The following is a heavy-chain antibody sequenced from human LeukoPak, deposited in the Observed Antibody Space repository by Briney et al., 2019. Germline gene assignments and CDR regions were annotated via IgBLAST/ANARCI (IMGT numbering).Heavy chain of an antibody. J-gene: IGHJ3*02. CDR3: AGWRSGSYSIAFDI. Sequence: PGGSLRLSCAASGFTFSSYRMKWVRQAPGKGLEWVSSISSSSSDIYYADSVKGRFTISRDNAKNSLYLQMNSLRAEDTAVYYCAGWRSGSYSIAFDIWGQGTMVTVSS. CDR1: GFTFSSYR. CDR2: ISSSSSDI. V-gene: IGHV3-21*01. D-gene: IGHD3-3*01.